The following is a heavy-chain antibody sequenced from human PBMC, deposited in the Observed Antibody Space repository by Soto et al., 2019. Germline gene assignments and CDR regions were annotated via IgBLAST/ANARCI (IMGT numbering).Heavy chain of an antibody. D-gene: IGHD3-10*01. Sequence: SVKVSCKASGYTFTSYGITWVRQAPGQGLEWMGGIIPIFGTANYAQKFQGRVTITADESTSTAYMELSSLRSEDTAVYYCASHMVRGVKAPYYYYGMDVWGQGTTVTVSS. V-gene: IGHV1-69*13. CDR1: GYTFTSYG. CDR2: IIPIFGTA. CDR3: ASHMVRGVKAPYYYYGMDV. J-gene: IGHJ6*02.